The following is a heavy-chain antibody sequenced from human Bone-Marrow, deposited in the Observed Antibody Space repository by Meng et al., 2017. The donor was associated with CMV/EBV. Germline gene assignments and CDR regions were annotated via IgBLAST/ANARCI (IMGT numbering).Heavy chain of an antibody. D-gene: IGHD6-6*01. Sequence: ASVKVSCKASGYTFTGYYMHWVRQAPGQGLEWMGWINPNSGGTNYAQKLQGRVTMTTDTSTSTAYMELRSLRSDDTAVYHCARDRRNLAARPREFDYWGPGNLVTIAS. J-gene: IGHJ4*02. V-gene: IGHV1-2*02. CDR3: ARDRRNLAARPREFDY. CDR2: INPNSGGT. CDR1: GYTFTGYY.